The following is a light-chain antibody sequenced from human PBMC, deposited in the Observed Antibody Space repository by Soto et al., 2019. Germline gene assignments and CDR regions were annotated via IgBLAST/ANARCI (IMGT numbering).Light chain of an antibody. CDR2: DAS. CDR1: QSFSSSY. Sequence: EIVLTQSPATLSLSPLERATLSCVASQSFSSSYLAWYQQKPGLAPRLLIYDASSRATGIPDRFSGSGSGTDFTLTISRLEPEDFAVYYCQQYGSSTPITFGQGTRLEIK. J-gene: IGKJ5*01. V-gene: IGKV3D-20*01. CDR3: QQYGSSTPIT.